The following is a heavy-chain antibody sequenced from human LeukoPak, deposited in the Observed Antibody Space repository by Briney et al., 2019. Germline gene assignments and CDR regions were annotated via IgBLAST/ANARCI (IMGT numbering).Heavy chain of an antibody. V-gene: IGHV4-4*07. CDR2: IYTSGST. CDR3: ARDNNGDYSLGVYYMDV. Sequence: SETLSLTCAVSGGSISSYYWSWIRQPAGKGLEWIGRIYTSGSTNYNPSLTSRVTMSVDTSKNQFSLKLSSVTAADTAVYYCARDNNGDYSLGVYYMDVWGKGTTATVSS. J-gene: IGHJ6*03. D-gene: IGHD4-17*01. CDR1: GGSISSYY.